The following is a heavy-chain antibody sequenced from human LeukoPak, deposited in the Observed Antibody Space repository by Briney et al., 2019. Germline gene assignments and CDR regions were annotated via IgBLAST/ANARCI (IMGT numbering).Heavy chain of an antibody. CDR3: ARDAFGGGGFDP. V-gene: IGHV1-46*01. Sequence: ASVKVSCKASGYTFTNFYIHWVRQAPGQGLEWMGIINPSGGSTNYAQTFQGRVTITRDKSTRTVYMEMGSPRSEDTAVYYCARDAFGGGGFDPWGQGTLVTVSS. CDR1: GYTFTNFY. D-gene: IGHD3-16*01. CDR2: INPSGGST. J-gene: IGHJ5*02.